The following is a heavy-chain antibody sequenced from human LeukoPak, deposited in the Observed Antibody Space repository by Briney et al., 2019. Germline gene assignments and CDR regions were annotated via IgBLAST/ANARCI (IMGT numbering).Heavy chain of an antibody. V-gene: IGHV4-34*01. Sequence: PSDTLSLTCAVYGGSFSGYYWSWIRQPPGKGLEWIGEINHSGSNNYNPSLKSRVTISVDTSKNQFSLKLSSVTAADTAVYYCARVRVVVPATFDYWGQGTLVTVSS. J-gene: IGHJ4*02. CDR2: INHSGSN. D-gene: IGHD2-2*01. CDR3: ARVRVVVPATFDY. CDR1: GGSFSGYY.